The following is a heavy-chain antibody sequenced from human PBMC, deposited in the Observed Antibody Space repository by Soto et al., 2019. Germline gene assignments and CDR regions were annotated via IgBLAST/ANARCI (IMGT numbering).Heavy chain of an antibody. J-gene: IGHJ4*02. D-gene: IGHD3-10*01. Sequence: QVQLQESGPGLVEPSGTLSLTCAVSGGSISSSNWWSWVRQPLGKGLDWIGEIYHSGSTNYNPSLKSRVTISVDKSKNQFSVKLSSVTAADTAVYYCAGRRDGSGSLDYWGQGTLVTVSS. CDR1: GGSISSSNW. CDR3: AGRRDGSGSLDY. V-gene: IGHV4-4*02. CDR2: IYHSGST.